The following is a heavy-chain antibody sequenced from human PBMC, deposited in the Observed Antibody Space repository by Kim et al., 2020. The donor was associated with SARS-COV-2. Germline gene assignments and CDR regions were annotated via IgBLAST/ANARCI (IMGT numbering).Heavy chain of an antibody. D-gene: IGHD2-2*01. CDR1: GDSVSSNSAA. V-gene: IGHV6-1*01. CDR3: TRGRSSSRAFDY. CDR2: TYYRSKWNK. J-gene: IGHJ4*02. Sequence: SQTLSLTCAISGDSVSSNSAAWSWIRQSPSRGLEWLGRTYYRSKWNKDYAVSVKSRITINPDTSKNQLSLQLNSVTPEDTAVYYCTRGRSSSRAFDYWGQGILVTVSS.